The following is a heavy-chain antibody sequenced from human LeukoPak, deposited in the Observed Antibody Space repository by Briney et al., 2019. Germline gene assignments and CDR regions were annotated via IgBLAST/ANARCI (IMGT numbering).Heavy chain of an antibody. Sequence: ASETLSLTCTVSGYSISSGYYWGWIRQPPGKGLEWIGSIYHSGSTYYNPSLKSRVTISVDTSKNQFSLKLSSVTAADTAVYYCAIHRRDVIVDYWGQGTLVTVSS. D-gene: IGHD3-22*01. CDR2: IYHSGST. CDR3: AIHRRDVIVDY. J-gene: IGHJ4*02. V-gene: IGHV4-38-2*02. CDR1: GYSISSGYY.